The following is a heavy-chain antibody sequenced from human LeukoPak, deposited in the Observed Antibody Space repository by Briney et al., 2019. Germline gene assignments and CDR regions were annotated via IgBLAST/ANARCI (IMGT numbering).Heavy chain of an antibody. Sequence: GGSLSLSCSASGFTFSDYGLHWVRQAPGKGLVWVAIISDGGSNTYYGDSVKGRFTVSRDNSKNTLYLQMTSLRVDDTAVYYCAREVNYYYYMDVWGKGTTVTVS. D-gene: IGHD4-11*01. CDR3: AREVNYYYYMDV. J-gene: IGHJ6*03. V-gene: IGHV3-30*01. CDR2: ISDGGSNT. CDR1: GFTFSDYG.